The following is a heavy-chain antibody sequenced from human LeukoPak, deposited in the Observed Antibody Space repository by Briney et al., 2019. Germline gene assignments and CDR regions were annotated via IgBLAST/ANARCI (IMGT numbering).Heavy chain of an antibody. CDR1: GYTFTSYD. J-gene: IGHJ4*02. CDR2: MNPNSGAT. D-gene: IGHD2-15*01. V-gene: IGHV1-8*01. Sequence: ASVNVSCKASGYTFTSYDINWLRQATGQGPEWMGWMNPNSGATGYAQKFQGRVTMTRSTSINTAYMELSSLRSEDTAVYYCARHGARQVVDTARFDYWGQGTLVTVSS. CDR3: ARHGARQVVDTARFDY.